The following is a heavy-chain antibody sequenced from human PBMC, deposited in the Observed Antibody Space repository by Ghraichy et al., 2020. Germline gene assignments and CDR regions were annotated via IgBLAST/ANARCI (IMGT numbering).Heavy chain of an antibody. CDR1: GGSISSYY. Sequence: SETLSLTCTVSGGSISSYYWSWIRQSPGKGLEWIGYIYYSGSTNYNPSLKRRVTISVDTSKNQFSLKLSSVTAADTAVYYCARDKTTVTSRYYYYYMDVWGKGTTVTVSS. CDR3: ARDKTTVTSRYYYYYMDV. CDR2: IYYSGST. D-gene: IGHD4-11*01. J-gene: IGHJ6*03. V-gene: IGHV4-59*01.